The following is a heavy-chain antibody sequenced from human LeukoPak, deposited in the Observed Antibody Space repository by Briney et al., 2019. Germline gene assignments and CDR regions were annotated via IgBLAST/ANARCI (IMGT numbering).Heavy chain of an antibody. CDR3: ASRYSYYYYGMDV. D-gene: IGHD3-9*01. J-gene: IGHJ6*02. CDR2: INAGNGNT. V-gene: IGHV1-3*01. CDR1: GYTFTSYA. Sequence: GASVKVSCKASGYTFTSYAMHWVRQAPGQRLEWMGWINAGNGNTKYSQKFQGRVTMTEDTSTDTAYMELSSLRSEDTAVYYCASRYSYYYYGMDVWGQGTTVTVSS.